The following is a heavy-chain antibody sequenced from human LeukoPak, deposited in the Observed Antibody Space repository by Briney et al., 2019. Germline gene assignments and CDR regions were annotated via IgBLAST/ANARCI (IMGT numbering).Heavy chain of an antibody. CDR2: IYYSGST. CDR1: GGSISSGDYY. Sequence: SETLSLTCTVSGGSISSGDYYWSWVRQPPGKGLEWLGYIYYSGSTYYNPSLKSRVTISVDTSKNQFSLKLSSVTAADTAVYYCARGRYSSTTYYFDYWGQGTLVTVSS. D-gene: IGHD6-13*01. CDR3: ARGRYSSTTYYFDY. J-gene: IGHJ4*02. V-gene: IGHV4-30-4*01.